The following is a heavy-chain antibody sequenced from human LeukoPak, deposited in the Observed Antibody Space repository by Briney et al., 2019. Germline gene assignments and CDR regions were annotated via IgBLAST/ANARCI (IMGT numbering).Heavy chain of an antibody. CDR3: AKGPSYDILSLFDP. Sequence: GRSLRLSCAASGFTFSSYGMHWVRQAPGKGLEWVAVISYDGSNKYYADSVKGRFTISRDNSMDTLYLQMNSLRAEDTAVYYCAKGPSYDILSLFDPWGQGTLVTVSS. V-gene: IGHV3-30*18. CDR2: ISYDGSNK. J-gene: IGHJ5*02. D-gene: IGHD3-9*01. CDR1: GFTFSSYG.